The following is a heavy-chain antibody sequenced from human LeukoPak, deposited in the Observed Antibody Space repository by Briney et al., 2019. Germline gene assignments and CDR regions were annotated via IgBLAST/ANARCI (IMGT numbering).Heavy chain of an antibody. V-gene: IGHV3-7*01. CDR3: ARDVVASDAFDI. CDR2: IKQDGSEK. CDR1: GFTFSSYA. D-gene: IGHD2-15*01. Sequence: GGSLRLSCAASGFTFSSYAMSWVRQAPGKGLEWVANIKQDGSEKYYVDSVKGRFTISRDNAKNSLYLQMNSLRAEDTAVYYCARDVVASDAFDIWGQGTMVTVSS. J-gene: IGHJ3*02.